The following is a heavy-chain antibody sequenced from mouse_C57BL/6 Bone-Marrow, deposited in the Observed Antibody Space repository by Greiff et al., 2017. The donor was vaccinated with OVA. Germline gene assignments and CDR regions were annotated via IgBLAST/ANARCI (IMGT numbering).Heavy chain of an antibody. D-gene: IGHD1-1*01. CDR1: GYSITSGYY. Sequence: ESGPGLVKPSQSLSLTCSVTGYSITSGYYWNWIRQFPGNKLEWMGYISYDGSNNYNPSLKNRISITRDTSKNQFFLKLNSVTTEDTATYYCAREGTVVATDYFDYWGQGTTLTVSS. J-gene: IGHJ2*01. V-gene: IGHV3-6*01. CDR2: ISYDGSN. CDR3: AREGTVVATDYFDY.